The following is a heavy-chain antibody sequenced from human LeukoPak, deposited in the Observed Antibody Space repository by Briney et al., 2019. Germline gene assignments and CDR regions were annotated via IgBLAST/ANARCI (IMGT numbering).Heavy chain of an antibody. D-gene: IGHD7-27*01. V-gene: IGHV3-49*04. Sequence: PGRSLRLSRTASGFTFGDYAMSWVRQAPGKGLEWVGFIRSKAYGGTTEYAASVKGRFTISRDDSKSIAYLQMNSLKTEDTAVYYCTRDRRGAGDAFDYWGQGTLVTVSS. J-gene: IGHJ4*02. CDR2: IRSKAYGGTT. CDR1: GFTFGDYA. CDR3: TRDRRGAGDAFDY.